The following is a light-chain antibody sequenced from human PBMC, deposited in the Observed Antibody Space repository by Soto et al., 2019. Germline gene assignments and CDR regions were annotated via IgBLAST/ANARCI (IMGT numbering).Light chain of an antibody. Sequence: DLQLTQSPSFLSASVGDRVTITCRASQGISSYLAWYQQKPGKAPKLLIYAASTLQSGVPSRFSGSGSGTEFALTISSLQPEDFATCYCQQLNSFGGATKVVIK. CDR1: QGISSY. CDR2: AAS. J-gene: IGKJ4*01. CDR3: QQLNS. V-gene: IGKV1-9*01.